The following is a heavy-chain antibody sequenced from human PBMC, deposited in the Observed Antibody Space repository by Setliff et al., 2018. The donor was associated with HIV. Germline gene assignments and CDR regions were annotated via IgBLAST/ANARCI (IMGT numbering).Heavy chain of an antibody. CDR2: ITPIGGGT. CDR1: GYTLTSNH. V-gene: IGHV1-46*01. D-gene: IGHD6-19*01. CDR3: AREGVAGSGGGFDY. J-gene: IGHJ4*02. Sequence: ASVKVSCKASGYTLTSNHMHWVRQAPGQGLEWMGIITPIGGGTNYAQKFQGRVTMTRDTSTSTVYMELSSLRSEDTAVYYCAREGVAGSGGGFDYWGQGTLVTVSS.